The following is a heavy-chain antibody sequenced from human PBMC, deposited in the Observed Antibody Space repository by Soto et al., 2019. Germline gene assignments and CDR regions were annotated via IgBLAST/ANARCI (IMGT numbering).Heavy chain of an antibody. CDR3: ARDYYGSGSYYNGYGMDV. CDR1: GGSISSSNW. V-gene: IGHV4-4*02. Sequence: QVQLQESGPGLVKPSGTLSLTCAVSGGSISSSNWWSWVRQPPGKGLEWIGEIYHSGSTNYNPSLKSRVTISVDKSKYQFSLKLSAVTAADTAVYYCARDYYGSGSYYNGYGMDVWGQGTTVTVSS. J-gene: IGHJ6*02. CDR2: IYHSGST. D-gene: IGHD3-10*01.